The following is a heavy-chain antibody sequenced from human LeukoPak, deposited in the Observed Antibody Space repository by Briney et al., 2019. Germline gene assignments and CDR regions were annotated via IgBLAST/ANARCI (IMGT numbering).Heavy chain of an antibody. V-gene: IGHV3-66*01. CDR2: IYSGGST. D-gene: IGHD6-19*01. CDR3: ARVVSSGWSYYYYYYMDV. CDR1: EFSVGSNY. Sequence: PGGSLRLSCAASEFSVGSNYMTWVRQAPGKGLEWVSLIYSGGSTYYADSVKGRFTISRDNSKNTLYLQMNSLRAEDTAVYYCARVVSSGWSYYYYYYMDVWGKGTTVTISS. J-gene: IGHJ6*03.